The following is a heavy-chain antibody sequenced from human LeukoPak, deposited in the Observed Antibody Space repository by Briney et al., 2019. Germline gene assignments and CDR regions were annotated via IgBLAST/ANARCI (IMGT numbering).Heavy chain of an antibody. CDR1: GGSISSYY. J-gene: IGHJ6*02. CDR2: IYYSGST. V-gene: IGHV4-59*01. D-gene: IGHD4-11*01. CDR3: ARGNYSNYVSYYYYYGTDV. Sequence: SQTLSLTCTVSGGSISSYYWSWIRQPPGKGLEWIGYIYYSGSTNYNPSLKSRVTISVDTSKNQFSLKLSSVTAADTAVYYCARGNYSNYVSYYYYYGTDVWGQGTTVTVSS.